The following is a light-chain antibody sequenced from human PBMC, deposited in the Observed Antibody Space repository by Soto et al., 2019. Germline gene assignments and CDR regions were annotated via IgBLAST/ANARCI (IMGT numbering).Light chain of an antibody. CDR2: EVS. J-gene: IGLJ2*01. CDR3: SSYTSSSIVV. CDR1: SSDVGGYNY. Sequence: QSAQTQPASVSRSPGQSITISCTGTSSDVGGYNYVSWYQQHPGKAPKLMIYEVSNRPSGVSNRFSGSKSGNTASLTISGLQAEDETDYYCSSYTSSSIVVFGGGTKLTVL. V-gene: IGLV2-14*01.